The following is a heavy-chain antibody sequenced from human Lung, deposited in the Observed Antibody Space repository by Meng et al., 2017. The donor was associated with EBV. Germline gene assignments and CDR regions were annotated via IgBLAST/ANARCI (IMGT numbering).Heavy chain of an antibody. CDR2: IYYSEIT. CDR1: GGYILSGGDY. Sequence: QVKLQGPGPGRVQPSQAMSLTGTDLGGYILSGGDYWNWIRQHTGKGLEWIGYIYYSEITYSSPSLKSRVTISVDTSKNQFSLNLSSVTASDTAVYYCAATVNVGYFDYWGQGTLVTVSS. CDR3: AATVNVGYFDY. J-gene: IGHJ4*02. V-gene: IGHV4-31*02. D-gene: IGHD4-11*01.